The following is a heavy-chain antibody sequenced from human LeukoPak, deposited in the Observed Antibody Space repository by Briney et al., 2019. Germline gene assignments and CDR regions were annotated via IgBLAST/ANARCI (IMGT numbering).Heavy chain of an antibody. CDR1: GFTFNTYS. D-gene: IGHD2-21*01. V-gene: IGHV3-48*04. Sequence: GGSLRLSCVASGFTFNTYSMNWVRQAPGKGLEWISYISSGSGAMYYADSVQGRFTISRDNAKNSLYLQMNSLRAEDTVVYYCARDLYSQYWGQGTLVTVSS. CDR3: ARDLYSQY. CDR2: ISSGSGAM. J-gene: IGHJ4*02.